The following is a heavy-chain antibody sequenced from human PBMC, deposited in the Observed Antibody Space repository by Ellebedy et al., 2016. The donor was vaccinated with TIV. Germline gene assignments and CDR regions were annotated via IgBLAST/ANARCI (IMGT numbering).Heavy chain of an antibody. Sequence: GESLKISXAASGFTFSSYAMHWVRQAPGKGLEWVAVISYDGSNKYYADSVKGRFTISRDNSKNTLYLQMNSLRAEDTAVYYCARVSFKSFPSDYWGQGTLVTVSS. CDR3: ARVSFKSFPSDY. V-gene: IGHV3-30-3*01. CDR2: ISYDGSNK. J-gene: IGHJ4*02. CDR1: GFTFSSYA.